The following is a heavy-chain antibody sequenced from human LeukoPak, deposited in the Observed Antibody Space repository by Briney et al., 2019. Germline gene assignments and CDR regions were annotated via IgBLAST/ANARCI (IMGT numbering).Heavy chain of an antibody. Sequence: GGSLRLSCAASGFTFSSYTMNWVRQAPGKGLEWVSSIGGSSGFVFYADSVKGRFTISRDNAKNSLYLQMSSLRVEDTAIYYCARVQGERRDYWGQGTLVTVSS. J-gene: IGHJ4*02. CDR3: ARVQGERRDY. CDR1: GFTFSSYT. D-gene: IGHD3-16*01. V-gene: IGHV3-21*01. CDR2: IGGSSGFV.